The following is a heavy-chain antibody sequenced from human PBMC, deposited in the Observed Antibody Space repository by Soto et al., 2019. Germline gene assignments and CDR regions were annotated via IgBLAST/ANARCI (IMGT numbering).Heavy chain of an antibody. CDR2: ISSSSSYI. CDR1: GFTFSSYS. CDR3: ASVAIFGVADGMDV. J-gene: IGHJ6*02. Sequence: GGSLRLSCAASGFTFSSYSMNWVRQAPGKGLEWVSSISSSSSYIYYADSVKGRFTISRDNAKNSLYLQMNSLRAEDTAVYYCASVAIFGVADGMDVWGQGTKVTVYS. V-gene: IGHV3-21*01. D-gene: IGHD3-3*01.